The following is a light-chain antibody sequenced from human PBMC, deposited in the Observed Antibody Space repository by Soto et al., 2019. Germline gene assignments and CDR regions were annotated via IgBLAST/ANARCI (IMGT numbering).Light chain of an antibody. CDR2: GAS. J-gene: IGKJ4*01. V-gene: IGKV1-39*01. CDR3: QQSYNTPLT. Sequence: DIQMTQSASSLSASVGDRLASTCRASQLISTYLNWYQLKPGKAPKLLIYGASSLQTGVPSRLSGSGYGTDFTLTIRSLQTEDLATYYCQQSYNTPLTFGGGTKVDIK. CDR1: QLISTY.